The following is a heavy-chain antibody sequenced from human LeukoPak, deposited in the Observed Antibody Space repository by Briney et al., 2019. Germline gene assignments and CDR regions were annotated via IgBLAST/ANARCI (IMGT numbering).Heavy chain of an antibody. J-gene: IGHJ4*02. V-gene: IGHV3-23*01. CDR3: AKTFPYGTTWYGFCDY. Sequence: GGSLRLSCAASGFPFSNNVMTWVRQAPGRGLDWLAAIRGSGGSTYYADSVKGRFTISRDDSKNMLYLQMNSLRDEDTAVYYCAKTFPYGTTWYGFCDYWGQGALVTVSS. D-gene: IGHD3-3*01. CDR2: IRGSGGST. CDR1: GFPFSNNV.